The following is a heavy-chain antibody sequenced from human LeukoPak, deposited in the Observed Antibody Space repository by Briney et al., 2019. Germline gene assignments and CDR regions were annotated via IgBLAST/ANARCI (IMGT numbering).Heavy chain of an antibody. CDR1: GYTFTDYY. J-gene: IGHJ4*02. CDR2: INPNSGGT. CDR3: ARAAYSSTWDGRLYYFDY. D-gene: IGHD6-13*01. Sequence: ASVKVSCKPSGYTFTDYYMHWVRQAPGQGLEWMGWINPNSGGTNYAQRFQGRVTMTRDTSISAAHMELSSLRSDDTAVYYCARAAYSSTWDGRLYYFDYWGQGALVTVSS. V-gene: IGHV1-2*02.